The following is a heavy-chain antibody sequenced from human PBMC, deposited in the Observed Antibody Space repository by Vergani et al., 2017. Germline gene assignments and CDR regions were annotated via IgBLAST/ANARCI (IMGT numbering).Heavy chain of an antibody. CDR2: INPSGGST. Sequence: VQLVQSGTEVKKPGASVKIACKTSGYTFTSYYMYWVRQAPGKGLEWMGIINPSGGSTSYAQKFQGRVTMTRDTSTSTVYMELSSLRSEDTAVYYCASLWGYDSSVGWGQGTLVTVSS. J-gene: IGHJ4*02. V-gene: IGHV1-46*01. CDR3: ASLWGYDSSVG. CDR1: GYTFTSYY. D-gene: IGHD3-22*01.